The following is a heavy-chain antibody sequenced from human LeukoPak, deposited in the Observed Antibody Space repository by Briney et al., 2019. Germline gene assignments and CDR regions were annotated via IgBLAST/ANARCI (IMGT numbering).Heavy chain of an antibody. CDR3: ARDSDTMVRGGGAASWFDP. CDR1: GYTFTSYG. CDR2: ISAYNGNT. D-gene: IGHD3-10*01. J-gene: IGHJ5*02. Sequence: ASVKVSCKASGYTFTSYGISWVRQAPGQGLEWMGWISAYNGNTNYAQKLQGRVTMTTDTSTSTAYMELRSLRSDDTAVYYCARDSDTMVRGGGAASWFDPWGQGTLVTVSS. V-gene: IGHV1-18*01.